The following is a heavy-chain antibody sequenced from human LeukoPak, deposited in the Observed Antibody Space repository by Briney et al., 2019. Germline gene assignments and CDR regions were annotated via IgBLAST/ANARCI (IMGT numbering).Heavy chain of an antibody. CDR3: ARDRIGVAGPPSSWFDP. V-gene: IGHV1-2*02. D-gene: IGHD6-19*01. J-gene: IGHJ5*02. Sequence: GASVKVSCKASGYTFTGYYMHWVRQAPGQGLEWMGWINPNSGGTNYAQKFQGRVTMTRDTSVSTAYMELSRLRSDDTAVYYCARDRIGVAGPPSSWFDPWGQGTLVTVSS. CDR1: GYTFTGYY. CDR2: INPNSGGT.